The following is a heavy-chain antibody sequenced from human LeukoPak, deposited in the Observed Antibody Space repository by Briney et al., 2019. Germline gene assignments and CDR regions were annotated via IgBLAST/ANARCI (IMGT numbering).Heavy chain of an antibody. CDR2: ISGSGGST. Sequence: PGGSLRLSCAASEFSVGSNYMTWVRQAPGKGLEWVSAISGSGGSTYYADSVKGRFTISRDNSKNTLYLQMNSLRAEDTAVYYCASYYDYVWGSYRDDYWGQGTLVTVSS. CDR3: ASYYDYVWGSYRDDY. D-gene: IGHD3-16*01. J-gene: IGHJ4*02. V-gene: IGHV3-23*01. CDR1: EFSVGSNY.